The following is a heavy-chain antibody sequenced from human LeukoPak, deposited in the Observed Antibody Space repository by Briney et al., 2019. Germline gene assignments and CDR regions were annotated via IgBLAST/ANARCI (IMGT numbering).Heavy chain of an antibody. D-gene: IGHD3-22*01. V-gene: IGHV3-15*01. CDR3: TMYYYDSSGYYSPDFDY. CDR1: GFTFSNAW. J-gene: IGHJ4*02. CDR2: IKSKTDGGTT. Sequence: GGSLRLSCAASGFTFSNAWMSWVRQAPGKGLEWVGRIKSKTDGGTTDYAAPVKGRFTISRDDSKNTLYLQMNSLKTEDTAVYYCTMYYYDSSGYYSPDFDYWGQGTLVTVSP.